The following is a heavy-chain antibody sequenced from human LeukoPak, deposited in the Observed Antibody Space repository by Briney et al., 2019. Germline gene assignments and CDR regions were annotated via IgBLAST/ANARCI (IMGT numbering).Heavy chain of an antibody. J-gene: IGHJ4*02. D-gene: IGHD3-3*01. CDR2: INTNTGNP. Sequence: ASVKVSCKASGYNFATYALNWVRQAPGQGLEWMGWINTNTGNPAYAQDFTGRFVFSLDTSVSTGYLQISSLKGEDTAVYYCARFRNGYDYWGQGTLVTVSS. V-gene: IGHV7-4-1*02. CDR1: GYNFATYA. CDR3: ARFRNGYDY.